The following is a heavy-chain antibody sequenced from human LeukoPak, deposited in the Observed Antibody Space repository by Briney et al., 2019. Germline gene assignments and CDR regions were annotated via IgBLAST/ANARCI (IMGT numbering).Heavy chain of an antibody. CDR1: GFTFSDYY. CDR3: ASSIAQYSSGWYQWSWFDP. D-gene: IGHD6-19*01. V-gene: IGHV3-11*01. Sequence: GGSLRLSCAASGFTFSDYYMSWIRQAPGKGLEWVSYISSSGSTIYYADSVKGRFTISRDNAKNSLYLQMNSLRAEDTAVYYCASSIAQYSSGWYQWSWFDPWGQGTLVTVSS. CDR2: ISSSGSTI. J-gene: IGHJ5*02.